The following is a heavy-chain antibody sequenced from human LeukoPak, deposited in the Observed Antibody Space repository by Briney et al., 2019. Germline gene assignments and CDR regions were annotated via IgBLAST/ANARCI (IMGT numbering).Heavy chain of an antibody. CDR2: IYYSGST. Sequence: SETLSLTCTVSGGSISSYYWSWIRQPPGKGLEWIGYIYYSGSTNYNPSLKSRVTISVDTSKNQFSLKLSSVTAADTAVYYCADLGYCSGGSCSSWGQGTLVTVSS. CDR1: GGSISSYY. D-gene: IGHD2-15*01. J-gene: IGHJ4*02. CDR3: ADLGYCSGGSCSS. V-gene: IGHV4-59*12.